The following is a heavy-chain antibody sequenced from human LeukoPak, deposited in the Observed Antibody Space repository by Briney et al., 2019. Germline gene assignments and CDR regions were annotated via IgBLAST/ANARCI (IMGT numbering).Heavy chain of an antibody. D-gene: IGHD4-17*01. V-gene: IGHV3-23*01. CDR1: GFTFSSYA. Sequence: GGSLRLSCVASGFTFSSYAMHWVRQAPGKGLEWVSGISGSGGSTYYADSVKGRFTISRDNSKNTLYLQMSSLRAEDTAVYYCAKVGNSVTGHFDYWGQGTLVTVSS. CDR3: AKVGNSVTGHFDY. J-gene: IGHJ4*02. CDR2: ISGSGGST.